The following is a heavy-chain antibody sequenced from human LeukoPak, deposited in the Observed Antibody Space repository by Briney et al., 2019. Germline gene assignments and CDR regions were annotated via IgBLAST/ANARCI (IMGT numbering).Heavy chain of an antibody. CDR2: VSAYNGNT. D-gene: IGHD5-18*01. J-gene: IGHJ4*02. CDR1: GYTFTSYG. V-gene: IGHV1-18*01. CDR3: AKVVAGSYGYLFDY. Sequence: ASVKVSCKASGYTFTSYGISWVRQAPGQGLELMGWVSAYNGNTNYAQKLQGRVTMTTDTSTTTAYMELRSLRSDDTAVYYCAKVVAGSYGYLFDYWGQGTLVTVSS.